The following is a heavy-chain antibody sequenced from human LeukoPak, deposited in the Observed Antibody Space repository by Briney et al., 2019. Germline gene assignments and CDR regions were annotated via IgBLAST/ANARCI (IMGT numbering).Heavy chain of an antibody. CDR1: GGTFSSYS. CDR2: IIPIFGTA. D-gene: IGHD2-21*02. J-gene: IGHJ4*02. V-gene: IGHV1-69*13. CDR3: AREVGISGVTYFDY. Sequence: ASVEVSCKASGGTFSSYSISWVRQAPGPGVEWRGGIIPIFGTANYAQKFQGRVTITADESTSTAYMELSSLRSEDTAVYYCAREVGISGVTYFDYWGQGTLVTVSS.